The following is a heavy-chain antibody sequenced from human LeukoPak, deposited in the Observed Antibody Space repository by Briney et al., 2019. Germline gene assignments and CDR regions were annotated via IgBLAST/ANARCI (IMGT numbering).Heavy chain of an antibody. J-gene: IGHJ3*02. CDR1: GFTFSSYS. D-gene: IGHD4-17*01. CDR3: ARGASGAYDAFDI. Sequence: GGSLRLSCAASGFTFSSYSMNWVRQAPGKGLEWVSSISSSSSYIYYADSVKGRFTISRDNAKNSLYLQMNSLRAEDTAVYYCARGASGAYDAFDIWGQGTMVTVSS. CDR2: ISSSSSYI. V-gene: IGHV3-21*01.